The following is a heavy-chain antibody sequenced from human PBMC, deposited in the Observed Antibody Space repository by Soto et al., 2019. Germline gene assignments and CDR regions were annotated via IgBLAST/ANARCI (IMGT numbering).Heavy chain of an antibody. CDR1: GYTFTNYD. J-gene: IGHJ5*02. V-gene: IGHV1-8*01. CDR3: ARIAVAGTWWFDP. Sequence: QVQLVQSGAEVKKPGASLKVSCRSSGYTFTNYDVNWVRQAPGQGLEWMGGMNPQTGHTGYAQKFQDRVTMTRDTSISTSYMELTSLTSEDTAVYYCARIAVAGTWWFDPWGQGTLVTVSS. CDR2: MNPQTGHT. D-gene: IGHD6-19*01.